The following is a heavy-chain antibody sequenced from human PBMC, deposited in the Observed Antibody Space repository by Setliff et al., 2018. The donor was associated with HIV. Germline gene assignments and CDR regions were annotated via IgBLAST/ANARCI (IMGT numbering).Heavy chain of an antibody. CDR1: GGSISSSSYY. D-gene: IGHD2-8*01. J-gene: IGHJ3*02. CDR2: IYYSGRT. Sequence: PSETLFLTCTVSGGSISSSSYYWGWIRQPPGKGLEWIGSIYYSGRTYYNPSLKSRVTISVDTSKNQFSLKLSSVTAADTAVYYCARHSPNVGVRGDAFDIWGQGTVVTVSS. CDR3: ARHSPNVGVRGDAFDI. V-gene: IGHV4-39*01.